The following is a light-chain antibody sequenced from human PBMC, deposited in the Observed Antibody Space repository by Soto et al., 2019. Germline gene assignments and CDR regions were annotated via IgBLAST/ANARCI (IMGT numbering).Light chain of an antibody. CDR3: QHRSNWPQS. CDR1: QSISSY. V-gene: IGKV3-11*01. Sequence: EILLTQSPATLSLSPGERATLSCRASQSISSYLAWYQQQPGQAPRLLIYDASNRATGIPARFSGSGSGTDFTLTISSLEPEDFAVYYCQHRSNWPQSFGQGTKLEI. CDR2: DAS. J-gene: IGKJ2*01.